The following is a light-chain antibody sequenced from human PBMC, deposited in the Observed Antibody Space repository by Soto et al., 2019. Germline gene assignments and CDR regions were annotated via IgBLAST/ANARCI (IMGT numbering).Light chain of an antibody. CDR1: SSDIGAYNF. Sequence: QSVLTQPPSASGSPGQSVTISCTGSSSDIGAYNFVSWYQQHPGKAPKVIISEVYKRPSGVPSRFSGSKSGDTASLTISGLQADDDADYYCSTHAGSTNPLAFGGGTNLTVL. V-gene: IGLV2-8*01. CDR2: EVY. J-gene: IGLJ2*01. CDR3: STHAGSTNPLA.